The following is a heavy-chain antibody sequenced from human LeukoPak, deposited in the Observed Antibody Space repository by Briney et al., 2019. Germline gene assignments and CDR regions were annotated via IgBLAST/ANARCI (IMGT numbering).Heavy chain of an antibody. D-gene: IGHD1-26*01. CDR1: GYSFTSNY. CDR2: IYPRDGST. V-gene: IGHV1-46*01. J-gene: IGHJ4*02. CDR3: ARDQGAFDC. Sequence: ASVKVSCQAYGYSFTSNYIHWVRQAPGQGLEWMGMIYPRDGSTSYAQKFQGRVTVTRDTSTSTVHMELSGLRSEDTAVYYCARDQGAFDCWGQGTLVTVSS.